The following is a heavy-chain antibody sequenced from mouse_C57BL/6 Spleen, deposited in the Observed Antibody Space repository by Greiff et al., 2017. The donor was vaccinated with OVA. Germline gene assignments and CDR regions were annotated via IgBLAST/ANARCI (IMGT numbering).Heavy chain of an antibody. CDR1: GFSLTSYG. J-gene: IGHJ4*01. Sequence: QVQLQQSGPGLVQPSQSLSITCTVSGFSLTSYGVHWVRQSPGKGLEWLGVLWSGGSTDYNAAFISRLSISKDNSKSQVFFKMNSLQADDTAIYYCARNPSSGYENYAMDYWGQGTSVTVSS. V-gene: IGHV2-2*01. CDR3: ARNPSSGYENYAMDY. D-gene: IGHD3-2*02. CDR2: LWSGGST.